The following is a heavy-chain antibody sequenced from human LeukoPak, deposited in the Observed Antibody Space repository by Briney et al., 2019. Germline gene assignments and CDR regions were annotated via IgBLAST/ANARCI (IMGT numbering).Heavy chain of an antibody. J-gene: IGHJ4*02. CDR3: ARWSSDSRGYYYFLEF. Sequence: GAALQISFEGSGYSFPNYWIGWVRQLPAKGLEWMAIIYPADSDTRYSPSFQGQVTISADKSISTAYLQWSSLKASDTAMYYCARWSSDSRGYYYFLEFWGQGTLVTVSS. V-gene: IGHV5-51*01. CDR2: IYPADSDT. CDR1: GYSFPNYW. D-gene: IGHD3-22*01.